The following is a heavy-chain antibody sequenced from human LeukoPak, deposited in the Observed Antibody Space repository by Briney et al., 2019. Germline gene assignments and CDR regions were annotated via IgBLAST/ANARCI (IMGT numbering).Heavy chain of an antibody. D-gene: IGHD6-13*01. CDR1: GFTFSTYA. V-gene: IGHV3-23*01. Sequence: GGSLRLSCAASGFTFSTYAMAWVRQAPGKGLEWVSCISINARVTYYGESVRGRFTISRDNSKNTLYLQMNSLRADDAATYYCARDIPNSSWGLDVWGQGTAVTVSS. CDR2: ISINARVT. CDR3: ARDIPNSSWGLDV. J-gene: IGHJ6*02.